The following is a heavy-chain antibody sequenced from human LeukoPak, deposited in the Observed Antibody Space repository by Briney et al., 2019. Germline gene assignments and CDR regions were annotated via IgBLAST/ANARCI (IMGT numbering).Heavy chain of an antibody. CDR2: IYSGGST. CDR3: ARVRPRVGAEYYFDY. D-gene: IGHD1-26*01. Sequence: GGSLRLSCAASGFTVSSNYMSWVRQAPGKGLEWVSVIYSGGSTYYADSVKGRFTISRDNSNNTLYLQMNSLRAEDTAVYYCARVRPRVGAEYYFDYWGQGTLVTVSS. J-gene: IGHJ4*02. V-gene: IGHV3-53*01. CDR1: GFTVSSNY.